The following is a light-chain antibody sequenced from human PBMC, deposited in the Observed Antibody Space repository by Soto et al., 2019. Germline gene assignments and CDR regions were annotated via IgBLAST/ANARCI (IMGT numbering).Light chain of an antibody. Sequence: QSVLTQPRSVSGSPGQSVTISCTGTSSDFGAHNFVSWYQQHPGKAPKLIIYYISERPSGVPDRFSGSKSGNTASLTISGLQAEDEADYYCCSSAGSFTWVFGGGTQLTVL. CDR1: SSDFGAHNF. CDR2: YIS. V-gene: IGLV2-11*01. CDR3: CSSAGSFTWV. J-gene: IGLJ7*01.